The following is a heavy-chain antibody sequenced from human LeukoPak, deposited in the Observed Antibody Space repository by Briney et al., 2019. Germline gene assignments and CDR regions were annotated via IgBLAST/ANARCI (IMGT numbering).Heavy chain of an antibody. D-gene: IGHD6-13*01. CDR3: ARESSAAAGDY. Sequence: SETLSLTCAVYGGSFSGYYWSWIRQPPGKGLEWIGYIYYSGSTNYNPSLKSRVTISVDKSKNQASLNLRSVTAADTAVYYCARESSAAAGDYWGQGTLVTVSS. CDR1: GGSFSGYY. CDR2: IYYSGST. J-gene: IGHJ4*02. V-gene: IGHV4-34*11.